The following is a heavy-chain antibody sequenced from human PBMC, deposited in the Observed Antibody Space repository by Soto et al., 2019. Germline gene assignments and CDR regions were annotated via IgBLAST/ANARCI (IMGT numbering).Heavy chain of an antibody. D-gene: IGHD3-3*01. J-gene: IGHJ4*02. CDR2: IWYDGSNK. V-gene: IGHV3-33*01. CDR1: GFTFSSYG. CDR3: AREGSYYDFWSGYKSPGDFDY. Sequence: QVQLVESGGGVVQPGRSLRLSCAASGFTFSSYGMHWVRQAPGKGLEWVAVIWYDGSNKYYADSVKGRFTISRDNSKNTLYLQMNSLRAEDTAVYYCAREGSYYDFWSGYKSPGDFDYWGQGTLVTVSS.